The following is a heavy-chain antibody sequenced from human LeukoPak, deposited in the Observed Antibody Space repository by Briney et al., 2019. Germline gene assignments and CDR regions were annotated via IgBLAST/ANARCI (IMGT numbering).Heavy chain of an antibody. V-gene: IGHV3-53*01. CDR2: IYSDNT. J-gene: IGHJ4*02. CDR3: GRLGIGYSSGWYVDY. CDR1: GFTVSSNS. D-gene: IGHD6-19*01. Sequence: GGSLRLSCTVSGFTVSSNSMSWVRQAPGKGLEWVSFIYSDNTHYSDSVKGRFTISRDNSKNTLYLQMNSLRAEDTAVYYCGRLGIGYSSGWYVDYWGQGTLVTVSS.